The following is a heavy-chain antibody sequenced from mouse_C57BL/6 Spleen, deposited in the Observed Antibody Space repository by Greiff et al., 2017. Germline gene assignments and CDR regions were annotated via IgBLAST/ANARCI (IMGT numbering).Heavy chain of an antibody. CDR3: ARYYDAMDY. CDR1: GFTFTDYY. V-gene: IGHV7-3*01. Sequence: EVQLVESGGGLVQPGGSLSLSCAASGFTFTDYYMSWVRQPPGKALEWLGFIRNKANGYTTEYSASVKGRFTISSDNSQSILYLQMNALRAEDSATYYCARYYDAMDYWGQGTSVTVSS. D-gene: IGHD1-1*02. J-gene: IGHJ4*01. CDR2: IRNKANGYTT.